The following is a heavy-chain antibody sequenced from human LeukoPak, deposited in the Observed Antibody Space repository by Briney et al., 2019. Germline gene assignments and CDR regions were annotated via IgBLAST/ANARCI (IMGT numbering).Heavy chain of an antibody. CDR1: GYTFTGYY. J-gene: IGHJ4*02. CDR2: INPNSGGT. Sequence: ASVTVSCTASGYTFTGYYMHWVRQAPGQGLEWMGWINPNSGGTNYAQKFQGRVTMTRDTSISTAYMELSRLRSDDTAVYYCARVGYCSSTSCYGLDYWGQGTLVTVSS. CDR3: ARVGYCSSTSCYGLDY. D-gene: IGHD2-2*03. V-gene: IGHV1-2*02.